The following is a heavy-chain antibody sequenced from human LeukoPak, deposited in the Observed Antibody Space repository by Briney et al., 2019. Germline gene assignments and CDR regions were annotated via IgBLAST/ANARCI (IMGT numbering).Heavy chain of an antibody. Sequence: SETLSLICTVSGGSIGSSSYYWGWIRQPPGKELQWIASVYYSGRTNYSPSLKSRVTISVDTSEKQFSLQLNSVTAADTAVYYCARQGSAYYFDFWGQGLLVTVSS. D-gene: IGHD2-15*01. CDR2: VYYSGRT. V-gene: IGHV4-39*01. J-gene: IGHJ4*02. CDR1: GGSIGSSSYY. CDR3: ARQGSAYYFDF.